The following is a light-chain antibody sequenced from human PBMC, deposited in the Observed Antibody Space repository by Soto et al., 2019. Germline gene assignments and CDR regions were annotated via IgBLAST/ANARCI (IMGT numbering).Light chain of an antibody. J-gene: IGKJ1*01. CDR1: QGISTY. CDR2: DAS. V-gene: IGKV1-13*02. CDR3: QHYNSYPA. Sequence: IQMTQSPSSLSASVGDRVTITRRASQGISTYLDWYQQKPGKAPKVLIYDASNLESGVPSRFSGSGSGTEFTLTISSLQPDDFATYYCQHYNSYPAFGQGTKVDIK.